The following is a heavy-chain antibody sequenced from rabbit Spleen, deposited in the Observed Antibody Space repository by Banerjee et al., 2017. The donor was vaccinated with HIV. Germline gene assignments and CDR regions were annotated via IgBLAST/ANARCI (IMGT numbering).Heavy chain of an antibody. CDR3: ARDLDYYEGYAL. D-gene: IGHD6-1*01. CDR1: GFSFSSGYD. Sequence: QEQLVESGGGLVQPGGSLKLSCKASGFSFSSGYDMCWVRQAPGKGLEWIACIYTSSGSTYYASWAKGRFTISKASSTTVTLQMTSLTAADTATYFCARDLDYYEGYALWGQGTLVTVS. J-gene: IGHJ3*01. CDR2: IYTSSGST. V-gene: IGHV1S45*01.